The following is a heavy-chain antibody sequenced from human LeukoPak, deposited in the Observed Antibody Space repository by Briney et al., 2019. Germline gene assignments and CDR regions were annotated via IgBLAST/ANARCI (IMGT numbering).Heavy chain of an antibody. CDR2: IDYSGST. CDR1: GGSISSYY. V-gene: IGHV4-59*08. CDR3: ARLRITMVRGVISGSSSWFDP. D-gene: IGHD3-10*01. Sequence: SETLSLTCTVSGGSISSYYWSWIRQPPGKGLEWIGYIDYSGSTNYNPSLKSRVTISVDTSKNQFSLKLSSVTAADTAVYYCARLRITMVRGVISGSSSWFDPWGQGTLVTVSS. J-gene: IGHJ5*02.